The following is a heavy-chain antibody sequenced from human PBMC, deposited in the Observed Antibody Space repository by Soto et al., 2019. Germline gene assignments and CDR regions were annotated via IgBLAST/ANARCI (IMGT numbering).Heavy chain of an antibody. CDR2: IIPIFGTA. Sequence: QVQLVQSGAEVKKPGSSVKVSCKASGGTFSSYAISWVRQAPGQGLEWMGGIIPIFGTANYAQKFQGRVTITADESKSTAYMEQSSLRSEDTAVYYCAREAGSIWFGESTYYFDFWGQGTLVTVSS. D-gene: IGHD3-10*01. CDR1: GGTFSSYA. V-gene: IGHV1-69*12. J-gene: IGHJ4*02. CDR3: AREAGSIWFGESTYYFDF.